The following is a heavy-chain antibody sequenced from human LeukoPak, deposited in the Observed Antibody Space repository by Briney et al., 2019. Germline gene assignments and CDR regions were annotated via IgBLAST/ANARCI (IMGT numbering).Heavy chain of an antibody. Sequence: ASVKVSCKVSGCTLTELSMHWVRQAPGKGLEWMGGFDPEDGETIYAQKFQGRVTMTEDTSTDTAYMELSSLRSEDTAVYYCATAVVVPAATVFAFDIWGQGTMVTVSS. CDR2: FDPEDGET. D-gene: IGHD2-2*01. CDR3: ATAVVVPAATVFAFDI. J-gene: IGHJ3*02. V-gene: IGHV1-24*01. CDR1: GCTLTELS.